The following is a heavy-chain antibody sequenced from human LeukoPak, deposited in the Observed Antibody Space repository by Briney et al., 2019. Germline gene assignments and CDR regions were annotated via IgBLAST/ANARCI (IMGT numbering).Heavy chain of an antibody. Sequence: PGGSLRLSCAASGFTFSSYSMSWVRQAPGKGLEWVSAISGGGGSTYYADSVKGRFTISRDNSKNTLYLQMNSLRAEDTAVYYCAKRLWQWLEAYGMDVWGQGTTVTVSS. D-gene: IGHD6-19*01. CDR1: GFTFSSYS. J-gene: IGHJ6*02. V-gene: IGHV3-23*01. CDR3: AKRLWQWLEAYGMDV. CDR2: ISGGGGST.